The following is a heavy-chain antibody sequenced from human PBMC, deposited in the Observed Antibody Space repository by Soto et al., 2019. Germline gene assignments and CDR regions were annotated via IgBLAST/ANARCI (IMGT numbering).Heavy chain of an antibody. D-gene: IGHD4-17*01. CDR3: ARSQTTVTSYDY. CDR1: GGSISSYY. V-gene: IGHV4-59*12. CDR2: TYYSGST. J-gene: IGHJ4*02. Sequence: SETLSLTCTVSGGSISSYYWSWIRQPPGKGLEWIGYTYYSGSTNYNPSLKSRVTISVDRSKNQFSLKLSSVTAADTAVYYCARSQTTVTSYDYWGQGTLVTVS.